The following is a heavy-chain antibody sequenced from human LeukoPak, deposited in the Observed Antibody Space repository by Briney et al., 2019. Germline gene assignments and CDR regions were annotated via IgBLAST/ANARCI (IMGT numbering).Heavy chain of an antibody. CDR2: ISSSGGNT. D-gene: IGHD6-19*01. Sequence: GGSLRLSCAASGFTFNSYNMNWVRQAPGKGLEWVSTISSSGGNTYYADSVKGRFTISRDNSKNTLYLQMNSLRAEDTAIYYCAKDGSRYSSGWYAYWGQGTLVTVSS. CDR3: AKDGSRYSSGWYAY. CDR1: GFTFNSYN. V-gene: IGHV3-23*01. J-gene: IGHJ4*02.